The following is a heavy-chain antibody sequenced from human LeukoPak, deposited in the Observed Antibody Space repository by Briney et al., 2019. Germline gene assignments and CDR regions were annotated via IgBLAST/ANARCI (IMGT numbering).Heavy chain of an antibody. J-gene: IGHJ4*02. D-gene: IGHD6-13*01. CDR1: GRCISRYY. Sequence: SETLALTCTVEGRCISRYYWSWIRQHPGKGLEWIGYIYYSGSTNYNPSLKSRVTISVDTSKNQFSLKLSSVTAADTAVYYCARDSSWGPFDYWGQGTLVTVSS. V-gene: IGHV4-59*01. CDR3: ARDSSWGPFDY. CDR2: IYYSGST.